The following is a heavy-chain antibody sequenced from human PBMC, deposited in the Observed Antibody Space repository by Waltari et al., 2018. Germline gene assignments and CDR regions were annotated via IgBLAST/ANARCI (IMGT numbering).Heavy chain of an antibody. D-gene: IGHD3-22*01. CDR2: VESGGST. J-gene: IGHJ6*02. Sequence: EVQLVESGGGLIQPGGSWRHSCAASGFTVSSKSMSWVRQATGKGREGVSVVESGGSTDDANAVKGRFTIARDKSKNTQYLQMNSLRAEDTAVYYCARVSTMIDSSSYYPYYYYGMDVWGQGTTVTVSS. V-gene: IGHV3-53*01. CDR3: ARVSTMIDSSSYYPYYYYGMDV. CDR1: GFTVSSKS.